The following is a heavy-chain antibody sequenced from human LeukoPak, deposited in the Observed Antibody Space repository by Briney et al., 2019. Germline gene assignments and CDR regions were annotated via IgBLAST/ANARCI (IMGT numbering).Heavy chain of an antibody. CDR2: ISSIGST. CDR3: ARDPTTVTKGFDV. CDR1: DDSFNTHY. V-gene: IGHV4-59*11. J-gene: IGHJ3*01. Sequence: SETLSLTCSVSDDSFNTHYWTWIRHPHGKGLEWIGYISSIGSTNYNPSLKSRVTITVDTSKKQFSLKMTSVTAADTAVYYCARDPTTVTKGFDVWGQGTMVTVSS. D-gene: IGHD4-17*01.